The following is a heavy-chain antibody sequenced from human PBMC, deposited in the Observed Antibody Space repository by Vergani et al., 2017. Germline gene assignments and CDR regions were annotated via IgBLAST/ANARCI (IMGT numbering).Heavy chain of an antibody. Sequence: QVQLQESGPGLVKPSQTLSLTCTVSGGSISSGDYYWSWIRQPPGKGLEWIGYIYYSGITYYNPSLKSRVTISVDTSKNQFSLKLRSVTAADTAVYYCARGSSDYDYWSGREFYYMAVWGKGSTVTVSS. CDR2: IYYSGIT. CDR1: GGSISSGDYY. V-gene: IGHV4-30-4*08. J-gene: IGHJ6*03. CDR3: ARGSSDYDYWSGREFYYMAV. D-gene: IGHD3-3*01.